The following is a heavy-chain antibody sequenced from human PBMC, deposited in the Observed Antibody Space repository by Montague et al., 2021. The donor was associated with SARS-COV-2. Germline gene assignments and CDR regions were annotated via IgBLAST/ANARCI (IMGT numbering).Heavy chain of an antibody. D-gene: IGHD2/OR15-2a*01. CDR3: ARHRGKYYFDP. CDR1: GGSIFSSSYY. J-gene: IGHJ5*02. CDR2: IYYSGTT. V-gene: IGHV4-39*01. Sequence: SETQSLTCTVSGGSIFSSSYYWGWIRQPPGKGLEWIGSIYYSGTTYYNLSLKSRVIISVDTSKNHFSLKLTSVTATDTAVYYCARHRGKYYFDPWGRGTLVTVSS.